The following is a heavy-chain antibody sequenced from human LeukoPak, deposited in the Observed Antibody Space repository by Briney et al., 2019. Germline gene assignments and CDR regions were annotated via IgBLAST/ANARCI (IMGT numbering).Heavy chain of an antibody. Sequence: SETLSLTCTVSGGSISSYYWSWMRQPAWKGLEWIGRIYTSGSTNYNPSLKSRVTMPVDTSKNQFSLKLSSVTAADTAVYYCARVMVRGVISGSDAFDIWGQGTMVPVSS. D-gene: IGHD3-10*01. CDR3: ARVMVRGVISGSDAFDI. V-gene: IGHV4-4*07. CDR2: IYTSGST. CDR1: GGSISSYY. J-gene: IGHJ3*02.